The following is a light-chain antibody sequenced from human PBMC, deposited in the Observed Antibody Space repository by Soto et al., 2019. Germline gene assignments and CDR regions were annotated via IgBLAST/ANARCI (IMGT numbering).Light chain of an antibody. CDR3: QQNFNSPPWT. Sequence: DIQMTQSPSTLSAFVGDRVTITCRASQSISRWLAWYQQKPGKAPKLLIYDASTLESGGPSRFSGSGSGAEFTLTISSLQPDDFGSYYCQQNFNSPPWTFGQGTKVDIK. J-gene: IGKJ1*01. CDR2: DAS. CDR1: QSISRW. V-gene: IGKV1-5*01.